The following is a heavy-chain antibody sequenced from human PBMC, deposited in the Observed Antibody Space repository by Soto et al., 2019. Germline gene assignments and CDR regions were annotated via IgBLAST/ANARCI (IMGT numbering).Heavy chain of an antibody. Sequence: QVQLVESGGGVVQPGRSLRLSCAASRFTFSSYGMHWVRQAPGKGLEWVAVISYDGSEKYYADSVKGRFTISRDNSKNTVYRQMNGLRAEDTAVYYCATVPADTYDFWSGFDNWGQGTLVTVSS. J-gene: IGHJ4*02. CDR1: RFTFSSYG. CDR3: ATVPADTYDFWSGFDN. CDR2: ISYDGSEK. D-gene: IGHD3-3*01. V-gene: IGHV3-30*03.